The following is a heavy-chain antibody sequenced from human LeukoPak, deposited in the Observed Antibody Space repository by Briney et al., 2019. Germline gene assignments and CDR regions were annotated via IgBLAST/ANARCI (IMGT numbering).Heavy chain of an antibody. Sequence: ASVKVSCKPSGYTFTSYDINWVRQATGQGLEWMGWMNPNSGNTGYAQKFQGRVTMTTDTSTSTACMELRSLRSDDTAVYYCARGAVNRYNWNDDNYYYYYMDVWGKGTTVIISS. CDR1: GYTFTSYD. CDR2: MNPNSGNT. V-gene: IGHV1-8*01. D-gene: IGHD1-1*01. CDR3: ARGAVNRYNWNDDNYYYYYMDV. J-gene: IGHJ6*03.